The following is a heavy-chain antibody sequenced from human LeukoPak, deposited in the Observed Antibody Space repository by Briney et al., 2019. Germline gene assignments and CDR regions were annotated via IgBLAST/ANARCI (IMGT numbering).Heavy chain of an antibody. CDR3: ARAGSYLVYYFDY. CDR2: IYYSGST. D-gene: IGHD1-26*01. J-gene: IGHJ4*02. CDR1: GGSISSGGYY. V-gene: IGHV4-31*03. Sequence: SQTLSLTCTVSGGSISSGGYYWSWIRQHPGKGLEWIGYIYYSGSTYYNPSLKSRVNISVDTSKNQFSLKLSSVTAADTAVYYCARAGSYLVYYFDYWGQGTLVTVSS.